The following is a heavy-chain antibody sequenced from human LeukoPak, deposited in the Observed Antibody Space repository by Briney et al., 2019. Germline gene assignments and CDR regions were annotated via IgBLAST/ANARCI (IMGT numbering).Heavy chain of an antibody. J-gene: IGHJ6*02. D-gene: IGHD3-9*01. Sequence: GGSLRLSCAASGFTFSSYGMHWVRQVRQAPGKGPEWVAVIWFDGSKKYYSDSVKGRFTISRDNSKNTLYLQMKSLRAEDTAVYYCARVANITTFGMDVWGQGTTVTVSS. CDR1: GFTFSSYG. CDR2: IWFDGSKK. CDR3: ARVANITTFGMDV. V-gene: IGHV3-33*01.